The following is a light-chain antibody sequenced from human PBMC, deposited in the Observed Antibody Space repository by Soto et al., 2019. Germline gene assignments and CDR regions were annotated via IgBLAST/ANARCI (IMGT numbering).Light chain of an antibody. CDR3: CSYAGSSTWV. CDR2: EAS. J-gene: IGLJ1*01. CDR1: SSDVGSYNL. V-gene: IGLV2-23*01. Sequence: QSALTQPASVSGSPGQSITISCTGTSSDVGSYNLVSWYQQHPGKVPKIMIYEASKRPSGAPNRFSGSKSGNTASLTISGLQAEDEADYYCCSYAGSSTWVFGTGTKPTVL.